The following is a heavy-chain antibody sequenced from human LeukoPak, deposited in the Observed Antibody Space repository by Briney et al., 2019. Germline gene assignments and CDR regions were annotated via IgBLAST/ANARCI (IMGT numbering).Heavy chain of an antibody. Sequence: GGSLRLSCAASGFTFSSYGMHWVRQAPGKGLEWVAVISYDGSNKYYADSVKGRFTISGDISKNTLYLQMNSLRAEDTAVYYCAKDEGGEPLYYFDYWGQGTLVTVSS. D-gene: IGHD3-16*01. CDR1: GFTFSSYG. CDR3: AKDEGGEPLYYFDY. J-gene: IGHJ4*02. CDR2: ISYDGSNK. V-gene: IGHV3-30*18.